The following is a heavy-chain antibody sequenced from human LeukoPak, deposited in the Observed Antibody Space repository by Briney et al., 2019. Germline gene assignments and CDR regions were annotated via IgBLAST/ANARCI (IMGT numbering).Heavy chain of an antibody. CDR2: INAYNGNT. J-gene: IGHJ6*02. CDR3: AREHYYGSGSYYYYYYGMDV. D-gene: IGHD3-10*01. Sequence: GASVKVSCKTSGYTFTYYVISWVRQAPGQGLEWMGWINAYNGNTNDAQKFQGRVTMTTDTSTSTAYMELRGLGSDDTAVYYCAREHYYGSGSYYYYYYGMDVWGQGTTVTVSS. V-gene: IGHV1-18*01. CDR1: GYTFTYYV.